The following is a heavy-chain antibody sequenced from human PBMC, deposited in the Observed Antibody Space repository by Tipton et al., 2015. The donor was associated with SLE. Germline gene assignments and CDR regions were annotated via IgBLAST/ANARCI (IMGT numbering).Heavy chain of an antibody. CDR2: IYYSGST. D-gene: IGHD1-26*01. J-gene: IGHJ1*01. CDR1: GGSISSGGYY. CDR3: ATRERASPFQH. V-gene: IGHV4-31*03. Sequence: TLSLTCTVSGGSISSGGYYWSWIRQHPGKGLEWIGYIYYSGSTYYNPSLKSRVTISVDTSKNQFSLKLSSVTAADTAVYYCATRERASPFQHWGQGTLVTVSS.